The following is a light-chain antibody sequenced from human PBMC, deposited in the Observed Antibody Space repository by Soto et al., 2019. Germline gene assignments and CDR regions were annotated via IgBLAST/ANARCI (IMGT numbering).Light chain of an antibody. CDR1: SSDIGGYNY. V-gene: IGLV2-14*01. CDR2: DVR. CDR3: SSYTSSSTVI. Sequence: QSALTQPASVSGSPGQSITISCTGTSSDIGGYNYISWYQQLPGKAPKFIIYDVRTRPSGVSNRFSGSRSGNTASLTISGLHAEDEADYYCSSYTSSSTVIFGGGTKLTVL. J-gene: IGLJ2*01.